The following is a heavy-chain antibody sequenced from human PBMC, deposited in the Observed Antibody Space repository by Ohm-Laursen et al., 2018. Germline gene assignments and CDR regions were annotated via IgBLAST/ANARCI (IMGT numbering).Heavy chain of an antibody. D-gene: IGHD3-22*01. CDR1: GGSFSGYY. J-gene: IGHJ6*02. CDR2: INHSGST. CDR3: AREVSYYDSGGYYLTSMDV. Sequence: GTLSLTCAVYGGSFSGYYWSWIRQPPGKGLEWIGEINHSGSTNYNPSLKSRVTISVDTSKNQFSLKLSSVTAADTAVYYCAREVSYYDSGGYYLTSMDVWGQGTTVTVSS. V-gene: IGHV4-34*01.